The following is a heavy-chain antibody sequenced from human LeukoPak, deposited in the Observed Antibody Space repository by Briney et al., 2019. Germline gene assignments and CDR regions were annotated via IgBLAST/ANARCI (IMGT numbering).Heavy chain of an antibody. CDR1: GGSINNYY. D-gene: IGHD6-19*01. CDR3: ARVGGYSSGWYLDY. CDR2: IYYSGST. Sequence: DPSETLSLTCSVSGGSINNYYWSWIRQPPGKGLEWIGSIYYSGSTYYNPSLKSRVTISVDTSKNQFSLKLSSVTAADTAVYYCARVGGYSSGWYLDYWGQGTLVTVSS. J-gene: IGHJ4*02. V-gene: IGHV4-59*12.